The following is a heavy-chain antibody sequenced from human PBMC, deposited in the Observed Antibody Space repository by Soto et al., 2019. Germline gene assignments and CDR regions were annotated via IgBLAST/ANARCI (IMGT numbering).Heavy chain of an antibody. CDR1: GFSLTTRGVA. V-gene: IGHV2-5*02. CDR2: IFCDDDK. CDR3: AHRSRGYADYFDQ. J-gene: IGHJ4*02. D-gene: IGHD5-12*01. Sequence: QITLKESGPALVRPTQTLTLTCSFSGFSLTTRGVAVGWIRQPPGKALEWLALIFCDDDKWYSPSLRSRLTITEDTSKNQVVLTMTNMDPVDSATYYCAHRSRGYADYFDQWGQGTLVSVSS.